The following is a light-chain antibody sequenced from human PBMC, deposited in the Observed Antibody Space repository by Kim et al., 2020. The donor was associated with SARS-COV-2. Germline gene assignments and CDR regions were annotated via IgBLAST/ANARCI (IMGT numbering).Light chain of an antibody. V-gene: IGKV1-27*01. J-gene: IGKJ1*01. CDR1: QDISNY. CDR2: PAS. CDR3: QKCDSAPWT. Sequence: ASVGDRVPITCRASQDISNYLAWFQLKPGKAPKLLIYPASALQPGVPSRFSGSGSGTDFTLTVTSLQPEDVATYYCQKCDSAPWTFGQGTKVDIK.